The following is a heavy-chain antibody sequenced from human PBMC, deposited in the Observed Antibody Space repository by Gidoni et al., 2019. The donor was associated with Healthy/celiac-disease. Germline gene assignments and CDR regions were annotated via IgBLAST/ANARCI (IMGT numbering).Heavy chain of an antibody. J-gene: IGHJ4*02. CDR3: AKDRVPAATLLLD. V-gene: IGHV3-30*18. D-gene: IGHD2-2*01. CDR1: GFTFSSYG. Sequence: QVQLVESGGGVVQPGRSLRPSCAASGFTFSSYGMHWVRQAPGKGLEWVAVISYDGSNKYYADSVKGRFTISRDNSKNTLYLQMNSLRAEDTAVYYCAKDRVPAATLLLDWGQGTLVTVSS. CDR2: ISYDGSNK.